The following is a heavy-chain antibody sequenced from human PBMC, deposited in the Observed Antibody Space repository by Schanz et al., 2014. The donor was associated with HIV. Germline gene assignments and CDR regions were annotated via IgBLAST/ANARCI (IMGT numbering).Heavy chain of an antibody. CDR1: GYTFVNND. J-gene: IGHJ4*02. CDR2: MNPDSGNA. Sequence: QVQLVQSGAEAKKPGASVRISCKASGYTFVNNDINWIRQAPGHGPEWMGWMNPDSGNAGYAQKLRGRVSMTRSVSKNTAYMELRSLTSEDTAVYFCARGPDYSSASYKFDFWGQGTPVIV. V-gene: IGHV1-8*01. CDR3: ARGPDYSSASYKFDF. D-gene: IGHD4-4*01.